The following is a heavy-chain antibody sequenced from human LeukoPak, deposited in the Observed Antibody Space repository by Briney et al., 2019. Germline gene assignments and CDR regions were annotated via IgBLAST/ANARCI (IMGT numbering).Heavy chain of an antibody. D-gene: IGHD5-12*01. CDR3: ARVSGYDWESFYDY. J-gene: IGHJ4*02. Sequence: PSETLSLTCTVSGGSVSSYYWSWIRQPPGKGLEWIGYMYYSGSTNYNPSLKSRVTISIDTSKNQFSLKLNSVTAADTAVHYCARVSGYDWESFYDYWGQGTLVTVSS. CDR2: MYYSGST. V-gene: IGHV4-59*02. CDR1: GGSVSSYY.